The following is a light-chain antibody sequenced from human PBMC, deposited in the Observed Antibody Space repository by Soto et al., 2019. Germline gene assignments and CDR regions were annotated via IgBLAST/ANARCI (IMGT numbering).Light chain of an antibody. CDR1: QSVLYRSDSKNY. Sequence: IVMTQSPDSLAVSLGERATINCKSSQSVLYRSDSKNYLAWYQLKPGQPPKLLIYWASARESGVPDQFSGSGYGTDFTLTINNLQAEDVAVYFCQQYDLAPLTFGPGTKV. CDR2: WAS. V-gene: IGKV4-1*01. J-gene: IGKJ3*01. CDR3: QQYDLAPLT.